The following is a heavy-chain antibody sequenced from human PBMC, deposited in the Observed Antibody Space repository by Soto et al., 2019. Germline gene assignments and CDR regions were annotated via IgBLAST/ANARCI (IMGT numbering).Heavy chain of an antibody. V-gene: IGHV6-1*01. CDR1: GDSVSSNSAG. J-gene: IGHJ4*02. Sequence: TLSLTCAITGDSVSSNSAGWSWVRQSPSRGLEWLGRTYYRSKWYYEYAVSVRGRITINPDTSKNQYSLQLNSVTPEDTAVYYCTSNGRGYSGYDYDYWGQGTLVTVSS. CDR2: TYYRSKWYY. CDR3: TSNGRGYSGYDYDY. D-gene: IGHD5-12*01.